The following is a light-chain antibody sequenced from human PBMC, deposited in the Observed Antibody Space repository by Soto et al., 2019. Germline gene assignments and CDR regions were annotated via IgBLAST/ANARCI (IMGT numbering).Light chain of an antibody. CDR1: SSDVGSYNL. CDR3: CSYAGSSTWV. V-gene: IGLV2-23*01. J-gene: IGLJ3*02. CDR2: EGS. Sequence: QSALTQPASVSGSPGQSITISCTGTSSDVGSYNLVSWYQQHPGKAPKLMIYEGSKRPSGVSNRFSGSKSGNTASLTISGAQAEDEADYYCCSYAGSSTWVFGGGTKLTVL.